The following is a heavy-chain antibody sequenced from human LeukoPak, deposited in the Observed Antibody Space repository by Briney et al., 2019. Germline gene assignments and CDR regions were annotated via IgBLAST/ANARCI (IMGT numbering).Heavy chain of an antibody. CDR2: IKQDGSEK. CDR1: GFTFSSYW. V-gene: IGHV3-7*01. Sequence: SGGSLRLSCAASGFTFSSYWMSWVRQAPGKGLEWVANIKQDGSEKYYVDSVKGRFTISRDNAKNSLYLQMNSLRAEDTAVYYCAREVVDIVAGDWFDPWGQGTLVTVSS. D-gene: IGHD5-12*01. J-gene: IGHJ5*02. CDR3: AREVVDIVAGDWFDP.